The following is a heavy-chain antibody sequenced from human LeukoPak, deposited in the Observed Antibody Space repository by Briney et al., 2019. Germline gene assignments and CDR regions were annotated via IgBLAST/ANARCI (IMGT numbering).Heavy chain of an antibody. D-gene: IGHD3-10*01. CDR2: FSTSGST. V-gene: IGHV4-4*07. Sequence: SETLSLTCTVSVGSISSYYWSWIRQPAGKGLEWIGRFSTSGSTNYNPSLKSRVTMSVDTSKNQFSLRLSSVTAADTAVYYCAREGVGFRPLDYWGQGTLVTVSS. J-gene: IGHJ4*02. CDR3: AREGVGFRPLDY. CDR1: VGSISSYY.